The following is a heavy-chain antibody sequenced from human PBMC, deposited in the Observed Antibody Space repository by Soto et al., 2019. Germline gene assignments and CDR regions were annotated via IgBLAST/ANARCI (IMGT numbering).Heavy chain of an antibody. D-gene: IGHD6-19*01. CDR2: IYYSGST. CDR1: GGSISSSSYY. J-gene: IGHJ6*02. CDR3: VGSGWYGRHYYYGMDV. V-gene: IGHV4-39*01. Sequence: QLQLQESGPGLVKPSETLSLTCTVSGGSISSSSYYWGWIRQPPGKGLEWIGSIYYSGSTYYNPSLKSRVTISVSTSKNQFSLKLSSVTAADTAVYYCVGSGWYGRHYYYGMDVWGQGTTVTVSS.